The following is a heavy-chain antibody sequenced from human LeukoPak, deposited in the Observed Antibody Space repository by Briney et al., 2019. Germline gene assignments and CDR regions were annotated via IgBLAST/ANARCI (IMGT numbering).Heavy chain of an antibody. CDR3: ASQDSSSWTYYFDY. CDR1: GFTFSSYE. CDR2: ISSSGSTI. V-gene: IGHV3-48*03. D-gene: IGHD6-13*01. Sequence: SGGSLRLSCAAPGFTFSSYEMNWVRQAPGKGLEWVSYISSSGSTIYYADSVKGRFTISRDNAKNSLYLQMNSLRAEDTAVYYCASQDSSSWTYYFDYWGQGTLVTVSS. J-gene: IGHJ4*02.